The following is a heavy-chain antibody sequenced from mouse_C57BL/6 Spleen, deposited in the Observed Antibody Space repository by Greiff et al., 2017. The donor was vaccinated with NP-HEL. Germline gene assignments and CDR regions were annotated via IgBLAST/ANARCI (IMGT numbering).Heavy chain of an antibody. J-gene: IGHJ4*01. CDR1: GFSLTSYG. V-gene: IGHV2-2*01. D-gene: IGHD2-2*01. CDR2: IWSGGST. Sequence: QVQLKESGPGLVQPSQSLSITCTVSGFSLTSYGVHWVRQSPGKGLEWLGVIWSGGSTDYNAAFISRLSISKDNSKSQVFFKMNSLQADDTAIYYCARYGYDEGEYYAMDYWGQGTSVTVSS. CDR3: ARYGYDEGEYYAMDY.